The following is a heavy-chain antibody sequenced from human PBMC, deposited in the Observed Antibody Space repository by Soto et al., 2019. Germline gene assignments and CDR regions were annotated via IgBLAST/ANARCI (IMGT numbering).Heavy chain of an antibody. CDR2: INPSGGST. Sequence: ASVKVSFKASGYTFTSYYMHWVRQAPGQGLEWMGIINPSGGSTSYAQKFQGRVTMTRDTSTSTVYMELSSLRSEDTAVYYCAREPVVVITYYYYYDMDVWGQGTTVTFS. CDR3: AREPVVVITYYYYYDMDV. CDR1: GYTFTSYY. D-gene: IGHD3-22*01. J-gene: IGHJ6*02. V-gene: IGHV1-46*01.